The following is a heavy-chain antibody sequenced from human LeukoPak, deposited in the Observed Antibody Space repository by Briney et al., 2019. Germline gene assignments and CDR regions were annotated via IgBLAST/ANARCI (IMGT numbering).Heavy chain of an antibody. CDR2: IYTSGST. Sequence: SETLSLTCTVSGGSISSYYWSWIRQPAGKGLEWLGRIYTSGSTNYNPSLKSRVTMSVDTSKNQFSLKLSSVTAADTAVYYCARDDCSSTSCYSDGRGDWFDPWGQGTLVTVSS. CDR1: GGSISSYY. J-gene: IGHJ5*02. CDR3: ARDDCSSTSCYSDGRGDWFDP. V-gene: IGHV4-4*07. D-gene: IGHD2-2*02.